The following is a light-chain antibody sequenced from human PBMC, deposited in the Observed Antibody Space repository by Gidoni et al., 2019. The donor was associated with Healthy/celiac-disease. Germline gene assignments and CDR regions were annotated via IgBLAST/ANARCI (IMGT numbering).Light chain of an antibody. CDR3: QQISSSPLT. V-gene: IGKV1-9*01. Sequence: DIQLTQSPSFLSASVVDRVTITCRASQGISSYVAWYQQKPGKAPKLLIYAASTLQGWVPSRFSGSGAGTEFTLTISSLQPEDFATYSYQQISSSPLTFGPGTKVDIK. CDR1: QGISSY. J-gene: IGKJ3*01. CDR2: AAS.